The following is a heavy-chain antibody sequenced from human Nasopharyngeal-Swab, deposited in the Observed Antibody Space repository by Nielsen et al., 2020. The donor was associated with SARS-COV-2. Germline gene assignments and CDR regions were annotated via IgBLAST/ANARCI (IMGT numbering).Heavy chain of an antibody. J-gene: IGHJ4*02. V-gene: IGHV1-69*01. Sequence: WLRQAPGQGLEWMGGIIPIFGTANYAQKFQGRVTITADESTSTAYMELSSLRSEDTAVYYCARDEDCGGDCYKGEWTLGDYWGQGTLVTVSS. D-gene: IGHD2-21*01. CDR3: ARDEDCGGDCYKGEWTLGDY. CDR2: IIPIFGTA.